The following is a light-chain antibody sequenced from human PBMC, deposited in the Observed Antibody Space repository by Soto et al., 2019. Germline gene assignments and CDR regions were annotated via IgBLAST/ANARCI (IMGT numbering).Light chain of an antibody. CDR3: SSFAGSYSPDV. V-gene: IGLV2-8*01. Sequence: QSVLTQPPSASGSPGQSVTISCTGTSSDIGVYDFVSWYQQHPGKAPKVIIYQVNKRPSGVPDRFSGSKSGNTASLTVSGLRPEDEADYFRSSFAGSYSPDVFGTGTKLTVL. CDR2: QVN. J-gene: IGLJ1*01. CDR1: SSDIGVYDF.